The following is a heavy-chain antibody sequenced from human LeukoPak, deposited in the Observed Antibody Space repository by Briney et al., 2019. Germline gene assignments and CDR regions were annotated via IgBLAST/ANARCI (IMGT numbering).Heavy chain of an antibody. Sequence: RGESLQISGEGSGSSFTSYWIGWVRQLPGKGLEWMGIIYPGDSDTRYSPSFQGQVTISADKSISTAYLQWSSLKASDTAMYYCARSFSFGGSGWHDWFDPWGQGTLVTVSS. CDR3: ARSFSFGGSGWHDWFDP. J-gene: IGHJ5*02. V-gene: IGHV5-51*01. CDR2: IYPGDSDT. D-gene: IGHD6-19*01. CDR1: GSSFTSYW.